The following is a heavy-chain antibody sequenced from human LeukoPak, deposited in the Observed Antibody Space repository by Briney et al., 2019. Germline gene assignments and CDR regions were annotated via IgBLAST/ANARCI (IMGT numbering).Heavy chain of an antibody. CDR2: INPNSGSR. D-gene: IGHD5-18*01. J-gene: IGHJ4*02. CDR1: GYTFTGYY. V-gene: IGHV1-2*02. Sequence: GAPLKVSCKAFGYTFTGYYMHSVRQAPGHGLEWMGGINPNSGSRSYAQKFQGRVTMTRDTSISTAYMELSRLKSDDTAVYYCARGDGYSYGYLGYWGQGTLVTVSS. CDR3: ARGDGYSYGYLGY.